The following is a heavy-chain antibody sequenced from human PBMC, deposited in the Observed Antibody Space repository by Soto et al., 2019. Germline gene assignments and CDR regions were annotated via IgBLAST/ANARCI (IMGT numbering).Heavy chain of an antibody. D-gene: IGHD3-22*01. J-gene: IGHJ6*02. CDR3: ARALYYYDSSGYYDYYGMDV. CDR2: IIPIFGTA. CDR1: GGTFSSYA. Sequence: ASVKVSCKASGGTFSSYAISWVRQAPGQGLEWMGGIIPIFGTANYAQKFQGRVTITADESTSTAYMELSSLRSEDTAVYYCARALYYYDSSGYYDYYGMDVWGQGTTVTVSS. V-gene: IGHV1-69*13.